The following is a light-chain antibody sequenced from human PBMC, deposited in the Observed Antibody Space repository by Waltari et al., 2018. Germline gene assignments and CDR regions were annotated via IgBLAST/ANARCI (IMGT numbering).Light chain of an antibody. CDR3: QNYHIRKA. V-gene: IGKV3-15*01. Sequence: EIVMTQSPATLSVSPGERATLSCRASQSVSSNLAWYQQKPGQAPRLLIYGASTRATGIPARFSGSGSGTEFTLTISSLQSEDFATYYCQNYHIRKAFGQGTNVEIK. J-gene: IGKJ2*01. CDR2: GAS. CDR1: QSVSSN.